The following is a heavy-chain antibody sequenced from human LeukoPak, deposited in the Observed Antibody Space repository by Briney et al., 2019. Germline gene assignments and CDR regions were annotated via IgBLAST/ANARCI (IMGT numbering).Heavy chain of an antibody. Sequence: SETLSLTCAVYGGSFSGYSWSWIRQPPGKGLEWIGEINHSGSTNYNPSLKSRVTISVDTSKNQLSLKLSSVTAADTAVYYCARVVDPGGYYYFYYMDVWGKGTTVTVSS. CDR1: GGSFSGYS. J-gene: IGHJ6*03. CDR3: ARVVDPGGYYYFYYMDV. CDR2: INHSGST. D-gene: IGHD3-16*01. V-gene: IGHV4-34*01.